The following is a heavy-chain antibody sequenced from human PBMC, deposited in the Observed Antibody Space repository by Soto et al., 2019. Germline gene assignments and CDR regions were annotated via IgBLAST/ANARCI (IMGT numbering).Heavy chain of an antibody. CDR3: ARQAVMITFEGVIVTASRY. D-gene: IGHD3-16*02. V-gene: IGHV4-39*01. Sequence: SETLSLTCTVSGGSISSSSYYWGWIRQPPGKGLEWIGSIYYSGSTYYNPSLKSRVTISVDTSKNQFSLKLSSVTAADTAVYYCARQAVMITFEGVIVTASRYWGQGTLVTVSS. CDR2: IYYSGST. J-gene: IGHJ4*02. CDR1: GGSISSSSYY.